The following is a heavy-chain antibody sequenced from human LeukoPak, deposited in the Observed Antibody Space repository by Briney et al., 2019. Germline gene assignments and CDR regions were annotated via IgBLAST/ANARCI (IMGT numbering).Heavy chain of an antibody. CDR3: ARHGLTSYDY. D-gene: IGHD2/OR15-2a*01. CDR1: GGSISGYY. CDR2: IHYTGST. Sequence: SETLSLTCTVSGGSISGYYWSWIRQPPEKGLEWIAYIHYTGSTNYNPSLRSRVTISVDTSKNQFSLKLNSVTAADTAVYYCARHGLTSYDYWGQGNLGTVSS. J-gene: IGHJ4*02. V-gene: IGHV4-59*08.